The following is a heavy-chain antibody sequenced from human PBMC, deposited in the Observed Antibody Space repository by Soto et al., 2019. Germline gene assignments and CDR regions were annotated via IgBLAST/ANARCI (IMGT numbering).Heavy chain of an antibody. V-gene: IGHV4-34*01. CDR2: INHSGST. D-gene: IGHD3-3*01. CDR1: GGSFSGYY. Sequence: SETLSLTCAVYGGSFSGYYWSWVRQPPGKGLGWVGEINHSGSTNYNPSLKSRVTISVDTSKNQSSLKLSSVTAADTAVYYCARGRDRITIFGVVIMGPYYYYGMDVWGQGTTVTVSS. J-gene: IGHJ6*02. CDR3: ARGRDRITIFGVVIMGPYYYYGMDV.